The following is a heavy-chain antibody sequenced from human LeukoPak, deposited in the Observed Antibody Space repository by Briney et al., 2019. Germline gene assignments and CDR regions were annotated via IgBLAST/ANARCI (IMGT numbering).Heavy chain of an antibody. CDR3: ARTYSSGWGYYYMDV. CDR1: GGTFSSYA. CDR2: TIPIFGTA. Sequence: ASVKVSCKASGGTFSSYAISWVRQAPGQGLEWMGGTIPIFGTANYAQKFQGRVTITTDESTSTAYMELSSLRSEDTAVYYCARTYSSGWGYYYMDVWGKGTTVTVSS. D-gene: IGHD6-19*01. J-gene: IGHJ6*03. V-gene: IGHV1-69*05.